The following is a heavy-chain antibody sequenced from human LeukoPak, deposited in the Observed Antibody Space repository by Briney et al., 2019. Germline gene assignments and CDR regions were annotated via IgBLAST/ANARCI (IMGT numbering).Heavy chain of an antibody. V-gene: IGHV1-2*02. CDR1: GYTFTGYY. Sequence: GASVKISCKASGYTFTGYYMHWVRQAPGQGLEWMGWINPNSGGTNYAQKFQGRVTMTRDTSISTAHMELSRLRSDDTAVYYCARDNSWDIVVVPAASNWFDPWGQGTLVTVSS. J-gene: IGHJ5*02. D-gene: IGHD2-2*01. CDR2: INPNSGGT. CDR3: ARDNSWDIVVVPAASNWFDP.